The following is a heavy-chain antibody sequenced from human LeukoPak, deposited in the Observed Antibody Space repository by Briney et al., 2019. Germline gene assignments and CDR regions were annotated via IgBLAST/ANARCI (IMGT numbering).Heavy chain of an antibody. Sequence: SVKVSCKASGGTFSSYAISWVRQAPGQGLEWMGRIIPILGIANYAQKFQGRVTITADKSTSTAYMELSSLRSEDTAVYYCARAQYYYGSGTVHYYGMDVWGQGTTVTVSS. CDR1: GGTFSSYA. CDR2: IIPILGIA. CDR3: ARAQYYYGSGTVHYYGMDV. J-gene: IGHJ6*02. D-gene: IGHD3-10*01. V-gene: IGHV1-69*04.